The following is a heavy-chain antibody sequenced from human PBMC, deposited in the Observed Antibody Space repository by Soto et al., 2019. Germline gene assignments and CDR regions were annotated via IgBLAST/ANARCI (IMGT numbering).Heavy chain of an antibody. Sequence: EVQLVQSGAEVKKPGESLKISCKVSGYSFTNFWIGWVRQMPGKGLEWMGIIYPGDSDTRYSPSFQGQVTISADKSISTAYLQWSSLKASDTAMYYCARQRDNNDWSEYFQYWGQGTLVTVSS. J-gene: IGHJ1*01. CDR1: GYSFTNFW. CDR3: ARQRDNNDWSEYFQY. D-gene: IGHD3-9*01. V-gene: IGHV5-51*01. CDR2: IYPGDSDT.